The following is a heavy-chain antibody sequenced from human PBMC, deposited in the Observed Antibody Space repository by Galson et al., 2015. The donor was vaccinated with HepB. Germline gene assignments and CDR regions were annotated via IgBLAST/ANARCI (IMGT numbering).Heavy chain of an antibody. D-gene: IGHD3-22*01. CDR3: ARLLYESGSYYWFDS. V-gene: IGHV4-39*01. CDR2: IYYSGST. J-gene: IGHJ5*01. Sequence: SETLSLTCTVSGDSISSGSYYWGWIRQPPGKGLEWIGSIYYSGSTYDNPSLKSRVTLSVDTSKNQFSLKLSSVTAADTAVYYCARLLYESGSYYWFDSWGQGTLVTVSS. CDR1: GDSISSGSYY.